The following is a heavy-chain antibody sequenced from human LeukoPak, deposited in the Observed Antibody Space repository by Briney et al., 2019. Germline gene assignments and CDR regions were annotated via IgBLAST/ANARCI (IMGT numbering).Heavy chain of an antibody. Sequence: GGSLRLSCAASGFTFSSYTMNWVRQPPGKGLEWVSNIGTSSTTIYYADSVKGRFTISRDNAKNSLYLQMNSLRAEDTAVYYCARDEKFYGPKYYFDYWGQGTLVTVSS. CDR3: ARDEKFYGPKYYFDY. V-gene: IGHV3-48*04. J-gene: IGHJ4*02. D-gene: IGHD4-17*01. CDR1: GFTFSSYT. CDR2: IGTSSTTI.